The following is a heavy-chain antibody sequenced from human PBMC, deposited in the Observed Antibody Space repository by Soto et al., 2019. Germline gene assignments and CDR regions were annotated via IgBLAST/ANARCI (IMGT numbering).Heavy chain of an antibody. CDR3: ARAPGRTMNALRYYYGLDV. V-gene: IGHV4-31*02. D-gene: IGHD3-22*01. CDR2: IFYNGRP. J-gene: IGHJ6*02. Sequence: SETLSLTCTLSNGSISSGAYYWTWIRQFPGKGLEWIGYIFYNGRPYYNPSLKGRVSISVDTSKNQFSLKVTSVTAADTAVYFCARAPGRTMNALRYYYGLDVWGQGTTVTVSS. CDR1: NGSISSGAYY.